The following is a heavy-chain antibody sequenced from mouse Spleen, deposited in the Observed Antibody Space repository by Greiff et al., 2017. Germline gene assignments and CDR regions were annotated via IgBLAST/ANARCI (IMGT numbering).Heavy chain of an antibody. CDR1: GFTFTDYY. CDR2: IRNKANGYTT. CDR3: ARLILTTDYFDY. V-gene: IGHV7-3*01. J-gene: IGHJ2*01. Sequence: EVNVVESGGGLVQPGGSLSLSCAASGFTFTDYYMSWVRQPPGKALEWLGFIRNKANGYTTEYSASVKGRFTISRDNSQSILYLQMNALRAEDSATYYCARLILTTDYFDYWGQGTTLTVSS.